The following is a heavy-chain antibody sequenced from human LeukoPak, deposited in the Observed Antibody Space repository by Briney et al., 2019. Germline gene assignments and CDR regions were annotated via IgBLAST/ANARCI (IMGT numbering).Heavy chain of an antibody. CDR3: ARGNDYIWGSYVPFDY. V-gene: IGHV4-30-2*01. CDR2: IYHSGST. J-gene: IGHJ4*02. Sequence: SQTLSLTCAVSGGSISSGGYSWSWIRQPPGKGLEWIGYIYHSGSTYYNPSLKSRVTISVDRSKNQFSLKLSSVTAADTAVYYCARGNDYIWGSYVPFDYWGQGTLVTVSS. D-gene: IGHD3-16*01. CDR1: GGSISSGGYS.